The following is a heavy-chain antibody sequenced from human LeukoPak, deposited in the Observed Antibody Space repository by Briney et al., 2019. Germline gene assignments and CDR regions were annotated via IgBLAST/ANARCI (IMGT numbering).Heavy chain of an antibody. V-gene: IGHV3-21*01. J-gene: IGHJ4*02. CDR2: ISSSGSSI. D-gene: IGHD2-21*02. CDR1: GFTFSSYT. Sequence: GGSLRLSCAASGFTFSSYTLNWVSQAPGKGLEWVSSISSSGSSIYYADSVKGRFTISRDNAKNSLFLQMNSLRAEDTAVYFCARGPVTVGYFDWWRQGTLVTVSS. CDR3: ARGPVTVGYFDW.